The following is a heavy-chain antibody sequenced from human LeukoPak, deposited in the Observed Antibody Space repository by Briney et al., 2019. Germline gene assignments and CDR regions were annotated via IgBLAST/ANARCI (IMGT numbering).Heavy chain of an antibody. J-gene: IGHJ5*02. D-gene: IGHD2-2*02. CDR1: GYTFTGYY. CDR2: INPNSGGT. CDR3: ARVRTPNARNCSSTSCYRGNWFDP. Sequence: ASXKVSCKASGYTFTGYYMHWVRQAPGQGLEWMGRINPNSGGTNYAQKFQGRVTMTRDTSISTAYMELSRLRSDDTAVYYCARVRTPNARNCSSTSCYRGNWFDPWGQGTLVTVSS. V-gene: IGHV1-2*06.